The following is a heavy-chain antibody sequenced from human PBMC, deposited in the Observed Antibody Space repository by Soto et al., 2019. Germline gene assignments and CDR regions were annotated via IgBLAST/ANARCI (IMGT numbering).Heavy chain of an antibody. J-gene: IGHJ5*02. CDR1: GYLVTKYG. CDR3: ARGPTRSYNYFDP. Sequence: ASVKVSCKASGYLVTKYGITWVLRAPGQGLEWMGWISANSGITYNAERLQGRVTMTTDTSTSTAYLELRNLGSDDTAIYYCARGPTRSYNYFDPWGQGTLVTVSS. V-gene: IGHV1-18*01. CDR2: ISANSGIT.